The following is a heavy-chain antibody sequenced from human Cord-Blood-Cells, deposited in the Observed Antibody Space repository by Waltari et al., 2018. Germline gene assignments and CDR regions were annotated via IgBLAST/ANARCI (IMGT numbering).Heavy chain of an antibody. CDR1: GGSISSGDYY. V-gene: IGHV4-30-4*01. D-gene: IGHD1-1*01. Sequence: QVQLQESGPGLVKPSQTLSLTCTVSGGSISSGDYYWSWIGQPPGKGLEWIGYIYYSGSTYYNPSLKGRVTISVDTSKNQFSLKLSSVTAADTAVYYCARDKAPTGSDAFDIWGQGTMVTVSS. CDR2: IYYSGST. CDR3: ARDKAPTGSDAFDI. J-gene: IGHJ3*02.